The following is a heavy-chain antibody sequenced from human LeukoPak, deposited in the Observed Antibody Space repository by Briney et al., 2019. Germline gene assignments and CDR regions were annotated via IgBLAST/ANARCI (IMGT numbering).Heavy chain of an antibody. D-gene: IGHD3-3*01. CDR2: IYYSGST. CDR1: GGSISSSGYY. CDR3: ARDHGFWSGYYGDAFDI. Sequence: SETLSLTCTVSGGSISSSGYYWGWVRQPPGKGLEWIGNIYYSGSTYYNPSLKSRVTISVDRSKNQFSLKLSSVTAADTAVYYCARDHGFWSGYYGDAFDIWGQGTMVTVSS. V-gene: IGHV4-39*07. J-gene: IGHJ3*02.